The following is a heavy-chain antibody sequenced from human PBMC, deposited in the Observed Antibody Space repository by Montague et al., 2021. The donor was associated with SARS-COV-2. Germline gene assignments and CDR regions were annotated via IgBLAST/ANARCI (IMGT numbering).Heavy chain of an antibody. Sequence: SETLSLTCTVSGGSISSNYWSWIRQPPGKGLEWIGYINYSGSTNSNPSLKSRVTISVDTSKNQFSLKLSSVTAADTAVYYCARIWYSGGYQGIYYFDDWGQGTLVTVSS. V-gene: IGHV4-59*01. CDR2: INYSGST. D-gene: IGHD3-22*01. CDR1: GGSISSNY. J-gene: IGHJ4*02. CDR3: ARIWYSGGYQGIYYFDD.